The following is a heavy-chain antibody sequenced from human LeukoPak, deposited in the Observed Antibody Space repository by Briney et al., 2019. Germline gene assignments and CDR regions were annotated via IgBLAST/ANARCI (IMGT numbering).Heavy chain of an antibody. Sequence: PGGSLRLSCAASGFSFSSYEMNWVRQAPGKGLEWVSYISSSGSTIYYADSVKGRFTISRDNSKNTLYLQMNSLRAEDTAVYYCARGGVDTAMDYYYYGMDVWGQGTTVTVSS. CDR2: ISSSGSTI. CDR1: GFSFSSYE. D-gene: IGHD5-18*01. CDR3: ARGGVDTAMDYYYYGMDV. J-gene: IGHJ6*02. V-gene: IGHV3-48*03.